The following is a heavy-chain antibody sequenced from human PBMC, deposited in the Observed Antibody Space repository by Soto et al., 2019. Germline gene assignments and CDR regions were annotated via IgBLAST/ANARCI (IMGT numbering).Heavy chain of an antibody. D-gene: IGHD6-6*01. CDR2: IYWDDDK. J-gene: IGHJ5*02. CDR1: GFSLSTSGVG. CDR3: AHGPDVYSSSSGRSRRGNWFDP. Sequence: QITLKESGPPLVKPTQTLTLTCTFSGFSLSTSGVGVGWIRQPPGKALEWLALIYWDDDKRYSPSLKSRLTITKDTSKNQVVLTMTNMDPVDTATYYCAHGPDVYSSSSGRSRRGNWFDPWGQGTLVTVSS. V-gene: IGHV2-5*02.